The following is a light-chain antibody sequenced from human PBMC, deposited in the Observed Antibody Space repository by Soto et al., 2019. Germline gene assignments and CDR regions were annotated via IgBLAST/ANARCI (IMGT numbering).Light chain of an antibody. V-gene: IGKV1-5*01. Sequence: IQMTQSPSTLSASVGDRVTITCRASQNINAWLAWYQQKPGKAPKLLISDASILESGVPSRFSGSGSGTEFTLTISGLQPDDFATYYCQQSYSTLITFGQGTRLEIK. CDR1: QNINAW. CDR2: DAS. CDR3: QQSYSTLIT. J-gene: IGKJ5*01.